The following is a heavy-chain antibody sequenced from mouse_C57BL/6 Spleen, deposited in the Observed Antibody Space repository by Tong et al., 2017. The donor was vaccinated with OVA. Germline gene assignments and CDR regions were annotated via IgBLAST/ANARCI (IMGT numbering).Heavy chain of an antibody. J-gene: IGHJ1*03. CDR3: ARGVGWYFDV. CDR2: IYPGDGDT. CDR1: GYAFSSYW. D-gene: IGHD1-1*02. V-gene: IGHV1-80*01. Sequence: AQLQESGAELVKPGASVKISCKASGYAFSSYWMNWVKQRPGKGLEWIGQIYPGDGDTNYNGKFKGKATLTADKSSSTAYMQLSSLTSEDSAVYFCARGVGWYFDVWGTGTTVTVAS.